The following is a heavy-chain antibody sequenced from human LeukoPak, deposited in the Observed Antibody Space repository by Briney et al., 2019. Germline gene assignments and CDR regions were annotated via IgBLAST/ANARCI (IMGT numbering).Heavy chain of an antibody. J-gene: IGHJ4*02. V-gene: IGHV3-21*01. D-gene: IGHD5-18*01. CDR1: GFTFSSYS. CDR2: ISSSSSYI. Sequence: GGSLRLSCAASGFTFSSYSMNWVRQAPGKGLEWVSSISSSSSYIYYADSVKGRFTISRDNAKNSLYLQMNSLRAGDTAVYYCAREGSQLLDYWGQGTLVTVSS. CDR3: AREGSQLLDY.